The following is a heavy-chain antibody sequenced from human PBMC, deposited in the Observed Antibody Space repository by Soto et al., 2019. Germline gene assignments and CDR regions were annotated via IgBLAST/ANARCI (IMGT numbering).Heavy chain of an antibody. J-gene: IGHJ4*02. CDR1: GGTFSSYA. CDR3: ARNAVHCSGGSCYSHYFDY. D-gene: IGHD2-15*01. CDR2: IIPIFGTA. V-gene: IGHV1-69*06. Sequence: QVQLVQSGAEVKKPGSSVKVSCKASGGTFSSYAISWVRQAPGQGLEWMGGIIPIFGTANYAQKFQGRVTITADKSTSTDYMELSSLRSEDTAVYYCARNAVHCSGGSCYSHYFDYWGQGTLVTVSS.